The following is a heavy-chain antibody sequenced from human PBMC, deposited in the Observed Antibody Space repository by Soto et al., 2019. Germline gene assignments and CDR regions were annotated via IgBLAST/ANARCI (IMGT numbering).Heavy chain of an antibody. CDR2: IWYDGSNK. J-gene: IGHJ4*02. CDR1: GFTFSSYG. CDR3: ARGLPAATYYFDY. V-gene: IGHV3-33*01. Sequence: PGGSLRLSCAASGFTFSSYGMHWVRQAPRKGLEWEAVIWYDGSNKYYADSVKGRFTISRDNSKNTLYLQMNSLRAEDTAVYYCARGLPAATYYFDYWGQGTLVTVSS. D-gene: IGHD2-2*01.